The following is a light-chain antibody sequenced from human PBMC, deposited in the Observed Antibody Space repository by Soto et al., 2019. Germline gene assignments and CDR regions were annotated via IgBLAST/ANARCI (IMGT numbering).Light chain of an antibody. CDR3: AAWDASLDGYV. CDR2: SYD. J-gene: IGLJ1*01. Sequence: LTQPPSASGTPGQRVTISCSTSSSNLGDNTVNWYQHVPGTAPKLLIYSYDQRPSGVPDRFYGSKSGTSASLAISGRQSEDEADYYCAAWDASLDGYVFGTGTKLTVL. V-gene: IGLV1-44*01. CDR1: SSNLGDNT.